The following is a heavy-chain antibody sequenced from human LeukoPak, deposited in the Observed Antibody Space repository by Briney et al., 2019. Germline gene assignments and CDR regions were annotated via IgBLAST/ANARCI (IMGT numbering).Heavy chain of an antibody. D-gene: IGHD1-14*01. J-gene: IGHJ6*02. V-gene: IGHV3-30*18. CDR1: GFTFSSYG. CDR2: ISYDGSSK. CDR3: AKAEGGYYYYGMDV. Sequence: GGSLRLSCAASGFTFSSYGMHWVRQAPGKGLEWVAVISYDGSSKYYADSVQGRFTISRDNSKNTLYLQMNSLRAEDTAVYYCAKAEGGYYYYGMDVWGQGTTVTVSS.